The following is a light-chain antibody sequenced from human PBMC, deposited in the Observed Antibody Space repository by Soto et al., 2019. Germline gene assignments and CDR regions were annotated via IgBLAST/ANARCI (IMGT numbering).Light chain of an antibody. J-gene: IGKJ5*01. CDR3: QQSFSVPIT. CDR2: SAS. CDR1: QSIAGY. V-gene: IGKV1-39*01. Sequence: DIQMTQSPSSLSASVGDRVTITCRASQSIAGYLSWYQQRPGKAPKFLIYSASSLQRGVPSRFSGSGPGTDFSLTINGLQPEDFATYFCQQSFSVPITFGQGTRLEIK.